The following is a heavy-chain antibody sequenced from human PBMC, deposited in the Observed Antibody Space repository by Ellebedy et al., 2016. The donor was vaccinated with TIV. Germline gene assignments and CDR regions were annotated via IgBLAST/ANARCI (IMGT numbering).Heavy chain of an antibody. CDR1: GGTFSSYA. V-gene: IGHV1-18*01. Sequence: AASVKVSCKASGGTFSSYAISWVRQAPGQGLEWMGWISAYNGNTNYAQKFQGRVTMTTDTSTSTAYLELRSLRSDDTAVYYCARDYDYGTTYGAFDIWGQGTKVTVSS. CDR2: ISAYNGNT. J-gene: IGHJ3*02. CDR3: ARDYDYGTTYGAFDI. D-gene: IGHD1-14*01.